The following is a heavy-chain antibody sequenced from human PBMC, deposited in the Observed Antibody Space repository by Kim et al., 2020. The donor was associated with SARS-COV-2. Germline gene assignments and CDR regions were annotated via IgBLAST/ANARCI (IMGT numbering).Heavy chain of an antibody. D-gene: IGHD3-9*01. CDR2: IYYSGST. V-gene: IGHV4-59*13. CDR3: ARVRERVDYDILTGYYTTYYYYGMDV. Sequence: SETLSLTCTVSGGSISSYYWSWIRQPPGKGLEWIGYIYYSGSTNYNPSLKSRVTISVDTSKNQFSLKLSSVTAADTAVYYCARVRERVDYDILTGYYTTYYYYGMDVWGQGTTVTVSS. J-gene: IGHJ6*02. CDR1: GGSISSYY.